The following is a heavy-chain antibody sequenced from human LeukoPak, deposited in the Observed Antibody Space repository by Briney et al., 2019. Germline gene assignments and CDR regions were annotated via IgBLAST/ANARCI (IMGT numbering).Heavy chain of an antibody. J-gene: IGHJ6*03. CDR2: ISQRQIT. CDR3: VSHETPYYYIDV. Sequence: KPSETLSLTCTVSSHSITNNYFGWIRQSPGKGLEWIGSISQRQITYYSPSLRSRVTVSRETSNKQFSLRLTSVTAGGTAIYYCVSHETPYYYIDVWGKGTPVTISS. CDR1: SHSITNNYF. V-gene: IGHV4-38-2*02.